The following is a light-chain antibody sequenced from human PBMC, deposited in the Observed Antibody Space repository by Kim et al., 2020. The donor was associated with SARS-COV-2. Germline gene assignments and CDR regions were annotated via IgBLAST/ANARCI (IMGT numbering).Light chain of an antibody. Sequence: QSALTQPASVSGSPGQSITISCTGTSSDVGGYNYVSWYQQHPGKAPKLMIYDVSKRPSGVSNRFSGSKSGNTASLTISGLQAEDDADYYCSSYTSSSTSWVFGGGTQLTVL. J-gene: IGLJ3*02. CDR2: DVS. CDR3: SSYTSSSTSWV. V-gene: IGLV2-14*01. CDR1: SSDVGGYNY.